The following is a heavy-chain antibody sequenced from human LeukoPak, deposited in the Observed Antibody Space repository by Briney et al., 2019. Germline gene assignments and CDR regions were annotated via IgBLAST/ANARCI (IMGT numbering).Heavy chain of an antibody. CDR2: ISSHGGST. V-gene: IGHV3-64*01. CDR1: GFTVSSTY. J-gene: IGHJ4*02. Sequence: GGSLRLSCAASGFTVSSTYMTWVRQAPGKGLEYVSAISSHGGSTYYANSVQGRFTISRDNSKNTLYLQMNSLRAEDTAVYYCAKAGEYYYGSGSLYYFDYWGQGTLVTVSS. D-gene: IGHD3-10*01. CDR3: AKAGEYYYGSGSLYYFDY.